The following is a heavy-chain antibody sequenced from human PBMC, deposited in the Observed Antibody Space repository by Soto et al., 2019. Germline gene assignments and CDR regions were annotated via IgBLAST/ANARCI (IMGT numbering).Heavy chain of an antibody. CDR2: IYHSGST. J-gene: IGHJ4*02. CDR1: GGSISSGGYS. CDR3: ARGVLLWFGEFRHFDY. Sequence: SETLSLTCAVSGGSISSGGYSWSWIRQPPGKGLEWIGYIYHSGSTYYNPSLKSRVTISVDRSKNQFSLKLSSVTAADTAVYYCARGVLLWFGEFRHFDYWGQGTLVTVSS. V-gene: IGHV4-30-2*01. D-gene: IGHD3-10*01.